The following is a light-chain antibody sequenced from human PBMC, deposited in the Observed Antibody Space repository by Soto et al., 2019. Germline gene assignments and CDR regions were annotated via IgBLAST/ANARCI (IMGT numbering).Light chain of an antibody. CDR3: SSYASSGTLYV. CDR2: EVN. CDR1: SSDIGGYNF. V-gene: IGLV2-8*01. Sequence: QSVLTQPPSASGSPGQSVTISCTGTSSDIGGYNFVSWYQQHPGKAPKLMIDEVNKRPSGVPDRFSGSKSGNTASLTVSGLQAEDEADYYCSSYASSGTLYVFGTGTKLTVL. J-gene: IGLJ1*01.